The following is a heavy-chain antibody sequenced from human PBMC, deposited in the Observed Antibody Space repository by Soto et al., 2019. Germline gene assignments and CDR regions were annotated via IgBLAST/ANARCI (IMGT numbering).Heavy chain of an antibody. CDR3: ARSIAGWLVRVNHY. J-gene: IGHJ4*02. Sequence: ASVKVSCKASGYTFTSYDINWVRQATGQGLEWMGWMNPNSGNTGYAQKFQGRVTMTRNTSISTAYMELSSLRSEDTAVYYCARSIAGWLVRVNHYWGQGTLVTVSS. CDR2: MNPNSGNT. CDR1: GYTFTSYD. V-gene: IGHV1-8*01. D-gene: IGHD6-19*01.